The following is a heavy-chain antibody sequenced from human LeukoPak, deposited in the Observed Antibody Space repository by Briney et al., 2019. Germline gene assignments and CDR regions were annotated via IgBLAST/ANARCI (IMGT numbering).Heavy chain of an antibody. CDR1: GGSFNGYY. D-gene: IGHD6-6*01. Sequence: SETLSPTCGVYGGSFNGYYWSWIRQPPGKGLEWLGEINHSGSTNYNASLKSRVTISVDTSKKPFSLILSSVTAADTAVYYCARASLEPYFSSSEGYYYAMDVWGQGTTVTVSS. CDR3: ARASLEPYFSSSEGYYYAMDV. V-gene: IGHV4-34*01. CDR2: INHSGST. J-gene: IGHJ6*02.